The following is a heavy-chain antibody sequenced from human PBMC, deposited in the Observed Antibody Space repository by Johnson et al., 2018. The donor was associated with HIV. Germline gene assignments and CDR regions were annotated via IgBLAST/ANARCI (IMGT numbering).Heavy chain of an antibody. V-gene: IGHV3-66*02. D-gene: IGHD3-16*01. Sequence: VQLVESGGGLVQPGGSLRLSCAASGFTVSSNYMSWVRQAPGKGLEWVSVIYSGGSTYYADSVKGRFTISRDNSKNTLYLQMNSLRTEDTAVCYCARGSLGLTDDDAFDIWGQGTMVTVSS. J-gene: IGHJ3*02. CDR1: GFTVSSNY. CDR2: IYSGGST. CDR3: ARGSLGLTDDDAFDI.